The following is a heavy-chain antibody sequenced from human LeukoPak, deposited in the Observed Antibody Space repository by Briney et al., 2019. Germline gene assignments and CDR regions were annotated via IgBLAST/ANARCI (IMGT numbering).Heavy chain of an antibody. V-gene: IGHV3-23*01. CDR1: GFTFSNYA. Sequence: GGSLRLSCAASGFTFSNYAMNWVRQAPGKGLEWVSTIIGSSGSTFYADSVKGRFTISKDTSKNTLYLHMSSLRADDTAVYYCAKGGYDYVEVAYFDYWGQGALVTVSS. CDR2: IIGSSGST. D-gene: IGHD5-12*01. CDR3: AKGGYDYVEVAYFDY. J-gene: IGHJ4*02.